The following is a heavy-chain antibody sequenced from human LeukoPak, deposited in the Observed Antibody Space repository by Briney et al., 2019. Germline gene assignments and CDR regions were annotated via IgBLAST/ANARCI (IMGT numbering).Heavy chain of an antibody. CDR1: GFTFSSYA. CDR2: LTWNSGSI. D-gene: IGHD1-26*01. J-gene: IGHJ3*02. Sequence: PGGSLRLSCAASGFTFSSYAMHWVRQAPGKGLEWVSGLTWNSGSINYADSVKGRFTISRDNAKNSVYLQLNSLRVEDTALYYCAKDRAGSYYDAFNIWGQGTMVTVSS. CDR3: AKDRAGSYYDAFNI. V-gene: IGHV3-9*01.